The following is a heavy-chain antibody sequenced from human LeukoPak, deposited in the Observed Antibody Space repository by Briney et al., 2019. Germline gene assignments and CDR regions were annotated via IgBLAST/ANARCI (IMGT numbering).Heavy chain of an antibody. CDR2: INHSGST. CDR1: GFTFSTYW. CDR3: ARGPGTWYYY. V-gene: IGHV4-34*01. Sequence: KSGGSLRLSCAASGFTFSTYWMHWVRQAPGKGLEWIGEINHSGSTNYNPSLKSRVTISIDTSKNQFSLKLSSVTAADTALYYCARGPGTWYYYWGQGTLVTVSS. J-gene: IGHJ4*02. D-gene: IGHD6-13*01.